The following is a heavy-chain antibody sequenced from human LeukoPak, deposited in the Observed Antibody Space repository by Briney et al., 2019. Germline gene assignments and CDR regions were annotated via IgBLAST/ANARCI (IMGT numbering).Heavy chain of an antibody. CDR1: GDSVSSNSVT. Sequence: SQTLSLTCAISGDSVSSNSVTWNWIRQSPSRGLEWLGRTYYRSTWYNDYAVSVRGRITVNPDTSKNQFSLHLNSVTPEDTAVYYCARRLTQYDCFDPWGQGILVTISS. V-gene: IGHV6-1*01. D-gene: IGHD2-2*01. J-gene: IGHJ5*02. CDR2: TYYRSTWYN. CDR3: ARRLTQYDCFDP.